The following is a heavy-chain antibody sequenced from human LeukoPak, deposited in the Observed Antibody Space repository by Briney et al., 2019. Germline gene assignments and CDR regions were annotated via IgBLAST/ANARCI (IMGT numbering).Heavy chain of an antibody. D-gene: IGHD4-11*01. V-gene: IGHV1-69*05. CDR2: IIPIFGKA. CDR1: GGTFSSYA. Sequence: ASVKVSCKASGGTFSSYAISWLRQAPGQGLEWMGRIIPIFGKANYAQKFQGRVTITTDESTSPAYMELSSLRSEDTAVYYCARDLWSNYDSGDVWGKGTTVTVSS. CDR3: ARDLWSNYDSGDV. J-gene: IGHJ6*04.